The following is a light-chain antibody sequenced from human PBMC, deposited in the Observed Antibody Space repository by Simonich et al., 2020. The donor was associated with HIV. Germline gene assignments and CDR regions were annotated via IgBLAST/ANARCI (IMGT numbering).Light chain of an antibody. CDR2: WTS. CDR1: HSVLYSSNNKNS. CDR3: QQYNNWPPWT. V-gene: IGKV4-1*01. J-gene: IGKJ1*01. Sequence: DIVMTQSPDSLAVSLGERATLHCKSSHSVLYSSNNKNSLPWYQQKPVQPPKLLIYWTSTRESGVPDRFSGSGSGTEFTLTISSLQSEDFAVYYCQQYNNWPPWTFGQGTKVEIK.